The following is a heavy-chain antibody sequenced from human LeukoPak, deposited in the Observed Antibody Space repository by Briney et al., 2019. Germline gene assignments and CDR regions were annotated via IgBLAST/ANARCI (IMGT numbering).Heavy chain of an antibody. CDR3: ARHSSSQFDY. D-gene: IGHD6-13*01. J-gene: IGHJ4*02. CDR1: GYSFNTYW. V-gene: IGHV5-51*01. Sequence: GESLKISCKGSGYSFNTYWIAWVRQMPGKGLEWVGIIYPGDSDTRYSPSFQGQVTISADKSISTAYLQWSSLKASDTAMYYCARHSSSQFDYWGQGTLVTVSS. CDR2: IYPGDSDT.